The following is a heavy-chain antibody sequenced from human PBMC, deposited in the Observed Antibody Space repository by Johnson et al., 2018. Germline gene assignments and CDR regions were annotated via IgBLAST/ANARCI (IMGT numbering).Heavy chain of an antibody. D-gene: IGHD3-9*01. CDR3: ATDPSDILTGPSDAFDI. Sequence: QVQLQESGPGLVKPSEPLSLTCTVSGGSISSYYWSWIRQPPGKGLEWIGYIYSSGSTNYNPSLQSRVTLSVDTSKTQFSLKPSSVTAADPAVYYCATDPSDILTGPSDAFDIWGQGTMVTVSS. CDR2: IYSSGST. J-gene: IGHJ3*02. V-gene: IGHV4-59*01. CDR1: GGSISSYY.